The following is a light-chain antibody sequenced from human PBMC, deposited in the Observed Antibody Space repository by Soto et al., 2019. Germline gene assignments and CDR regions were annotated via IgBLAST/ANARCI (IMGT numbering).Light chain of an antibody. Sequence: KVMTQSPATLSVSPGETATLSCKASQSVSRNVAWYQQNPGQAPRLLIYDASTRATGIPARFSGSGSGADFTLTINSLQSEDLAVYYCQQYKSWATFGQGTKV. J-gene: IGKJ1*01. CDR1: QSVSRN. CDR2: DAS. V-gene: IGKV3-15*01. CDR3: QQYKSWAT.